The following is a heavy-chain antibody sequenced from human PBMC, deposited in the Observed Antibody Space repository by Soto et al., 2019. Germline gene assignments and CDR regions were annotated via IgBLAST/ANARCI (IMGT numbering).Heavy chain of an antibody. CDR2: ISVYNGNT. CDR1: GYTFSTYD. V-gene: IGHV1-18*01. Sequence: QIQLVQSGAEVKKPGASVKVSRKASGYTFSTYDINWVRQAPGQGLEWMGWISVYNGNTNYAQKFQDRVTLTTDTFTSTAYMEVRTLRSDDTAVYYCGRVGSASSPADYWGQGTLVTVSS. J-gene: IGHJ4*02. CDR3: GRVGSASSPADY. D-gene: IGHD2-15*01.